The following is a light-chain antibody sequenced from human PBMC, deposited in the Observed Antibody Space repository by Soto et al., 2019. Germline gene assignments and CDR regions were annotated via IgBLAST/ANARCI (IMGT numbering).Light chain of an antibody. V-gene: IGKV1-39*01. CDR1: QYINNY. Sequence: DIQMTQSPSSLSASVGDKVTITCRASQYINNYLNWYQHKPGKAPKLLIYSASTLQSGVPSRFSSSGSGTDFTLTISSLQPEDCATYYCQRSYSTLWTFDHGTNVEIK. CDR3: QRSYSTLWT. J-gene: IGKJ1*01. CDR2: SAS.